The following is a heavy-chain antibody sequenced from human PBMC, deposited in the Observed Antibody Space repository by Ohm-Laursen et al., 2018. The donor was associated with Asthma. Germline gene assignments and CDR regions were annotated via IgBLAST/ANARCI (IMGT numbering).Heavy chain of an antibody. V-gene: IGHV3-53*01. CDR3: ARGQGSGDISGSDPFDL. J-gene: IGHJ3*01. CDR2: IYPGGAT. Sequence: SLRLSCAASGFSVSTHFMNWIRQGPEKGLEWVSDIYPGGATFYADSVKGRFTISRDDSKNTLNLQMSSLRGDDMAVYYCARGQGSGDISGSDPFDLWGQG. CDR1: GFSVSTHF. D-gene: IGHD3-10*01.